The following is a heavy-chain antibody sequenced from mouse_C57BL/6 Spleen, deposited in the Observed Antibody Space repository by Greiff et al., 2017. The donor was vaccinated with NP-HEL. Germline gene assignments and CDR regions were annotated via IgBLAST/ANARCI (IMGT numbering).Heavy chain of an antibody. CDR3: ARQGQYYYGSSYDFDY. CDR2: ISSGGSYT. CDR1: GFTFSSYG. J-gene: IGHJ2*01. Sequence: EVHLVESGGDLVKPGGSLKLSCAASGFTFSSYGMSWVRQTPDKRLEWVATISSGGSYTYSPDSVKGRFHISRDNAKNTLYLQMSSLKSEDTAMYYCARQGQYYYGSSYDFDYWGQGTTLTVSS. D-gene: IGHD1-1*01. V-gene: IGHV5-6*01.